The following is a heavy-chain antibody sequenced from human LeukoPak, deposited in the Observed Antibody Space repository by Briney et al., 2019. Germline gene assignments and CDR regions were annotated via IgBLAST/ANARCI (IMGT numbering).Heavy chain of an antibody. CDR1: GGSISSYY. CDR3: ARSPYGQPLDY. J-gene: IGHJ4*02. D-gene: IGHD3-10*01. Sequence: SETLSLTCTVSGGSISSYYWSWIRQPPGKGLEWIGYIYYSGSTNYNPSLESRVTISVDTSKNQFSLKLSSVTAADTAVYYCARSPYGQPLDYWGQGTLVTVSS. V-gene: IGHV4-59*01. CDR2: IYYSGST.